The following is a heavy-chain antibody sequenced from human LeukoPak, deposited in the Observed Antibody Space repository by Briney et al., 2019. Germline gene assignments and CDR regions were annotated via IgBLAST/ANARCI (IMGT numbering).Heavy chain of an antibody. Sequence: XRXSXXXXXFTFXXXSMNWVRQXPGKGLEWVSSISSSSSYIYYADSVKGRFTISRDNAKNSLYLQMNSLRAEDTAVYYCARVPDSSGYFPYYYYGMDVWGQGTTVTVSS. D-gene: IGHD3-22*01. CDR2: ISSSSSYI. CDR1: XFTFXXXS. V-gene: IGHV3-21*01. J-gene: IGHJ6*02. CDR3: ARVPDSSGYFPYYYYGMDV.